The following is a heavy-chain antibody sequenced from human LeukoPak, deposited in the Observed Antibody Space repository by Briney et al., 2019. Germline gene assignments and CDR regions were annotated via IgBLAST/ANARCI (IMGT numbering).Heavy chain of an antibody. CDR2: IHDSGST. Sequence: PSETLSLTCTVSGDSISSGDYYWTWIRQHPGNGLEWIGYIHDSGSTYYNPSLKSRVTISVDTSKHQFSLKVSSVTAADTAVYYCARAKYSSGWYLDYWGQGTLVTVSS. J-gene: IGHJ4*02. CDR3: ARAKYSSGWYLDY. CDR1: GDSISSGDYY. V-gene: IGHV4-31*03. D-gene: IGHD6-19*01.